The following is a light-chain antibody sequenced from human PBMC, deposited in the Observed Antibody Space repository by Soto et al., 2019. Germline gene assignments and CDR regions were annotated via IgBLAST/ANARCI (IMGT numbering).Light chain of an antibody. CDR1: QSISSW. CDR3: QQYNSYILT. J-gene: IGKJ4*01. Sequence: DIQMTQSPSTLSASVGDRVTITCRASQSISSWLAWYQQKPGKAPKLLIYKASSLESGVPSRFSGSGSGTEFTLSISSLQPDDFATYYCQQYNSYILTFGGGTKVEIK. CDR2: KAS. V-gene: IGKV1-5*03.